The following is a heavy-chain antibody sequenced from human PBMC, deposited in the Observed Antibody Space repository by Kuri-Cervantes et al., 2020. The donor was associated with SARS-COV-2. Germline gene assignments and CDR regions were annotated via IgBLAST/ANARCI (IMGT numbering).Heavy chain of an antibody. CDR3: ARGYSSGWSLGDYYYGMDV. V-gene: IGHV1-2*06. Sequence: ASVKVSCKASGYTFTGYYMHWVRQAPGQGLEWMGRINPNSGGTNYAQKFQGRVTMTRDTSISKAYMELSRLRSDDTAVYYCARGYSSGWSLGDYYYGMDVWGQGTTVTVSS. D-gene: IGHD6-19*01. J-gene: IGHJ6*02. CDR1: GYTFTGYY. CDR2: INPNSGGT.